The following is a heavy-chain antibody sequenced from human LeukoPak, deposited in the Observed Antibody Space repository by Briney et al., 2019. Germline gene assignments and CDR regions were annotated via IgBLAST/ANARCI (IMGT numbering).Heavy chain of an antibody. V-gene: IGHV3-21*01. CDR2: ISSSSSYI. CDR1: GVTFSRYS. J-gene: IGHJ3*02. D-gene: IGHD4-17*01. CDR3: ARDRIIYGDYGDAFDI. Sequence: GGSLRLSCAASGVTFSRYSMNWVRQAPGRGLEWVSSISSSSSYIYYADSLKGRFTISRDNAKNSLYLQMNSLRAEDTAVYFCARDRIIYGDYGDAFDIWGQGTMVTVSS.